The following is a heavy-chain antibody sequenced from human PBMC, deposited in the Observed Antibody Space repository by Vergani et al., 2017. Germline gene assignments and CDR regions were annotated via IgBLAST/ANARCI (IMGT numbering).Heavy chain of an antibody. CDR1: GFTFSSYG. J-gene: IGHJ4*02. CDR3: ARELGSGCYYQQGNFDY. CDR2: IWYDGSNK. D-gene: IGHD3-10*01. V-gene: IGHV3-33*01. Sequence: QVQLVESGGGVVQPGRSLRLSCAASGFTFSSYGMHWVRQAPGKGLEWVAVIWYDGSNKYYADSVKGRFTISRDNSKNTLYLQMNSLRAEDTAVYYCARELGSGCYYQQGNFDYWGQGTLVTVSS.